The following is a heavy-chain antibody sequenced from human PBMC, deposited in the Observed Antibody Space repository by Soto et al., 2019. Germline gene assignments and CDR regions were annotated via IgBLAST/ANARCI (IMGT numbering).Heavy chain of an antibody. V-gene: IGHV4-31*03. J-gene: IGHJ4*02. CDR2: IYYSGST. D-gene: IGHD5-12*01. CDR3: ARVSGWLRPKTAYYFDY. Sequence: SETLSLTYTVSGGSISSGGYYWSWIRQHPGKGLEWIGYIYYSGSTYYNPSLKSRVTISVDTSKNQFSLKLSSVTAADTAVYYCARVSGWLRPKTAYYFDYWGQGTLVTVSS. CDR1: GGSISSGGYY.